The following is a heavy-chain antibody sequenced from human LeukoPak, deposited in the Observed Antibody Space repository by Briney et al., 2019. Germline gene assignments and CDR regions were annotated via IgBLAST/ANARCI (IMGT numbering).Heavy chain of an antibody. CDR2: IYYSGST. Sequence: PSETLSLTCTVSGGSISSYYWSWIRQPPGEGLEWIGYIYYSGSTNYNPSLKSRVTISVDTSKNQFSLKLSSVTAADTAVYYCAREVVRGVLYYFDYWGEGNLVTVSS. CDR1: GGSISSYY. D-gene: IGHD3-10*01. V-gene: IGHV4-59*01. J-gene: IGHJ4*02. CDR3: AREVVRGVLYYFDY.